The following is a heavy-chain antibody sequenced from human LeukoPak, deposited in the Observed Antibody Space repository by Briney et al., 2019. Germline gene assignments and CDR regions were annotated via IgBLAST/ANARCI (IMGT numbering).Heavy chain of an antibody. CDR2: IIPILGIA. D-gene: IGHD2-8*01. V-gene: IGHV1-69*02. Sequence: SVRVPCKSSGGTFSSYTISWERQPPGQGLEWMGRIIPILGIANYAKKFQGRVTITADKSTSTAYMELSSLRSEDKAVYYCARTGYCTNGVCYAHYYYYYMDVWGKGTTVTVSS. CDR3: ARTGYCTNGVCYAHYYYYYMDV. J-gene: IGHJ6*03. CDR1: GGTFSSYT.